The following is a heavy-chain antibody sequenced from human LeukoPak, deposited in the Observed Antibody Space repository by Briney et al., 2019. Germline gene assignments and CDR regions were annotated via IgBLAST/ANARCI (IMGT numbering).Heavy chain of an antibody. CDR2: IYYSGST. J-gene: IGHJ3*02. D-gene: IGHD3-22*01. CDR1: GYAITSGGFS. Sequence: TSETLSLTCTVSGYAITSGGFSWNWIRQPPGKGLEWIGYIYYSGSTNYNPSLKSRVTISVDTSKNQFSLKLSSVTAADTAVYYCARDFGYYDSSGEDAFDIWGQGTMVTVSS. CDR3: ARDFGYYDSSGEDAFDI. V-gene: IGHV4-61*08.